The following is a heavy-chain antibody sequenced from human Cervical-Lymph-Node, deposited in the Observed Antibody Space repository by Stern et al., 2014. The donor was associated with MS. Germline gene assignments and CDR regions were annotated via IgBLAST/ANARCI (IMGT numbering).Heavy chain of an antibody. D-gene: IGHD6-13*01. V-gene: IGHV4-38-2*02. CDR3: AREEQQLVHGNWFDP. Sequence: QVQLQESGPGLVKPSETLSLTCTVSGYSISSGYYWGWIRQPPGKGLEWIGTIYHSGSTYYNPSLKSRVTISVNTSKNQLYLKLSSVTAADTAVYYCAREEQQLVHGNWFDPWGQGTLVTVSS. J-gene: IGHJ5*02. CDR1: GYSISSGYY. CDR2: IYHSGST.